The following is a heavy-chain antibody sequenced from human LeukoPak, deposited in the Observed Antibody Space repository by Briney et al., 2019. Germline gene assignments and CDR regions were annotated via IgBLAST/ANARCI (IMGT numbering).Heavy chain of an antibody. Sequence: ASVKVSCKASGYTFTSYDINWVRQATGQGLEWMGWMNPNSGNTGYAQKFQGRVTITRNTSISTAYMELSSLRSEDTAVYYCAATTYYYGSGYYYYYMDVWGKGTTVTVSS. J-gene: IGHJ6*03. D-gene: IGHD3-10*01. CDR2: MNPNSGNT. CDR1: GYTFTSYD. V-gene: IGHV1-8*03. CDR3: AATTYYYGSGYYYYYMDV.